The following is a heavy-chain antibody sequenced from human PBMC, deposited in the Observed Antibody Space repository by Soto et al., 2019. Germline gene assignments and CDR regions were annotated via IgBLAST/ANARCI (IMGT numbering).Heavy chain of an antibody. CDR2: VNPHTGGT. D-gene: IGHD6-13*01. CDR1: GSPFIGYY. V-gene: IGHV1-2*02. J-gene: IGHJ4*02. CDR3: ARVMAYEQQLVPFDY. Sequence: GASVKVSCKTSGSPFIGYYLNWVRQAPGQGLEWMGWVNPHTGGTHYAQKFDGRVTMTRDTSTYTAYMELSGLKFDDTATYFCARVMAYEQQLVPFDYWGQGTLVTVSS.